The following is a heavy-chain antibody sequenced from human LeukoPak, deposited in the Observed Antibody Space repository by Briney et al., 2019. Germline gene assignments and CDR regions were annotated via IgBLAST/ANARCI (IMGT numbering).Heavy chain of an antibody. CDR3: ARKRMRMVRGVNGGDNWFDP. J-gene: IGHJ5*02. CDR2: INPNSGGT. D-gene: IGHD3-10*01. Sequence: ASVKVSCKASGYTFTGYYMHWVRQAPGQGLEWMGWINPNSGGTNYAQKFQGRVTMTRDTSISTAYMELSRLRSDDTAVYYCARKRMRMVRGVNGGDNWFDPWGQGTWSPSPQ. V-gene: IGHV1-2*02. CDR1: GYTFTGYY.